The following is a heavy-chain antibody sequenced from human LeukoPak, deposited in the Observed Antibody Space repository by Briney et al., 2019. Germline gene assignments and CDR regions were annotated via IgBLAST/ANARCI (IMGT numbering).Heavy chain of an antibody. D-gene: IGHD3-10*01. CDR2: ISWNSGSI. J-gene: IGHJ4*02. Sequence: GGSLRLSCAASGFTFDDYAMHWVRQAPGKGLEWVSGISWNSGSIGYADSVKGRFTISRDNAKNSLYLQMNSLKTEDTAVYYCTTHGSGSYYNVLGYWGQGTLVTVSS. CDR1: GFTFDDYA. CDR3: TTHGSGSYYNVLGY. V-gene: IGHV3-9*01.